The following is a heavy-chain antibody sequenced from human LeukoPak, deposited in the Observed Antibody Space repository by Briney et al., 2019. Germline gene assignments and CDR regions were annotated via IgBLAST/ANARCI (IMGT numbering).Heavy chain of an antibody. Sequence: GGSLRLSCAASGFTFSSYAMSWVRQAPGKGLEWVAVISYDGSNKYYADSVKGRFTISRDNSKNTLYLQMNSLRAEDTAVYYCAREGCDGTWIQLCIQTFLFDYWGQGTLVTVSS. J-gene: IGHJ4*02. D-gene: IGHD5-18*01. CDR1: GFTFSSYA. CDR2: ISYDGSNK. CDR3: AREGCDGTWIQLCIQTFLFDY. V-gene: IGHV3-30*04.